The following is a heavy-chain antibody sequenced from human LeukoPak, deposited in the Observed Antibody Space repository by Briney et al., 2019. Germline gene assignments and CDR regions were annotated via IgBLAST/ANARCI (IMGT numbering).Heavy chain of an antibody. CDR2: ISDTGTST. J-gene: IGHJ3*02. V-gene: IGHV3-23*01. CDR1: GFTFSNYA. CDR3: AKDVSGRWGNAFDI. D-gene: IGHD7-27*01. Sequence: LPGGSLRLSCAASGFTFSNYAMSWVRQAPRKGLEWVSLISDTGTSTYYADSVKGRFTISRDNSKNTLYLQMNSLRAEDTAIYYCAKDVSGRWGNAFDIWGQGTVVTVSS.